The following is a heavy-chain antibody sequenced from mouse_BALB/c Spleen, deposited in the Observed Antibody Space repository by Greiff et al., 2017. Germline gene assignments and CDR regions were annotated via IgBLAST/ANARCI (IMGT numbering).Heavy chain of an antibody. J-gene: IGHJ4*01. CDR3: ARPNYYGSSYSNNYAMDY. Sequence: QVQLQQSGAELVRPGTSVKISCKASGYSFTSYYIHWVKQRPGQGLEWIGWIYPGNVNTKYNEKFKGKATLTADKSSSTAYMQLSSLTSEDSAVYFCARPNYYGSSYSNNYAMDYWGQGTSVTVSS. D-gene: IGHD1-1*01. CDR1: GYSFTSYY. CDR2: IYPGNVNT. V-gene: IGHV1S56*01.